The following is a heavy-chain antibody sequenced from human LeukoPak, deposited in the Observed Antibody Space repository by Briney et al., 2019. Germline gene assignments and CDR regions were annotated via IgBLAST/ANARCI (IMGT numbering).Heavy chain of an antibody. V-gene: IGHV3-21*01. J-gene: IGHJ4*02. Sequence: GGSLRLSCAASGFTFSSYTMTWVRQAPGKGLEWVSSISRSSIYKYYADSLKGRFTISRDNAKNSLYLQMNSLRAEDTAVYYCARSNYDSSGYYPLIYYWGQGTLVTVSS. CDR1: GFTFSSYT. D-gene: IGHD3-22*01. CDR2: ISRSSIYK. CDR3: ARSNYDSSGYYPLIYY.